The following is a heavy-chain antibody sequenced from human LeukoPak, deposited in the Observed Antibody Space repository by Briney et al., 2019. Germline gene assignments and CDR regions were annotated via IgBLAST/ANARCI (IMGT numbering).Heavy chain of an antibody. CDR3: AKDLTRGYSYAADYYYYYGMDV. CDR2: ISGSGGST. J-gene: IGHJ6*02. CDR1: GFTFSSYA. D-gene: IGHD5-18*01. Sequence: GGSLRLSCAASGFTFSSYAMSWVRQAPGKGLEWVSAISGSGGSTYYADSVEGRFTISRDNSKNTLYLQMNSPRAEDTAVYYCAKDLTRGYSYAADYYYYYGMDVWGQGTTVTVSS. V-gene: IGHV3-23*01.